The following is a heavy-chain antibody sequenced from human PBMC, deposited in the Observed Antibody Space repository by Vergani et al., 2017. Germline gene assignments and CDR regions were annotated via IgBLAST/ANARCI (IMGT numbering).Heavy chain of an antibody. D-gene: IGHD2-15*01. CDR1: GFSFSSPA. Sequence: QVQLAESGGGRVQPGRSLRLSCAASGFSFSSPAIHWVRQAPGKGLEWVAVISNDGSKKYYADSVKGRFTISRDNSKNTLDLQMNSLRTQDTAVYYCAKAGSVTSGPRQYNFYMDVWGKGTTVTVS. V-gene: IGHV3-30*18. J-gene: IGHJ6*03. CDR2: ISNDGSKK. CDR3: AKAGSVTSGPRQYNFYMDV.